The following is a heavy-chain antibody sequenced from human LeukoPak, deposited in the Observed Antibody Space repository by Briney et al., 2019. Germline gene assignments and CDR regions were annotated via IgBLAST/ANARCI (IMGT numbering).Heavy chain of an antibody. J-gene: IGHJ3*02. CDR3: AKDRIQLWHHDAFDI. CDR1: GFTFSSYA. V-gene: IGHV3-23*01. CDR2: ISGSGASR. Sequence: GGSLRLSCAASGFTFSSYAMSWVRQAPGKGLEWVSAISGSGASRYYADSVKGRFTISRDNSKNTLYVQMNSLRAEDTAVYYCAKDRIQLWHHDAFDIWGQGTMVTVSS. D-gene: IGHD5-18*01.